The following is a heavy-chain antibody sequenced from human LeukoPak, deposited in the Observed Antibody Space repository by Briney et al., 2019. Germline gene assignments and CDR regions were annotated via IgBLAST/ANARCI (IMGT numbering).Heavy chain of an antibody. CDR1: GGSISSYY. CDR3: ARHDYGDSELDY. D-gene: IGHD4-17*01. Sequence: PSETLSLTCTVSGGSISSYYWSWLRQPPGKGLEWLGYIYYSGSTNYNPSLKSRVTISVDTSKNQFSLKLSSVTAADTAVYYCARHDYGDSELDYWGQGTLVTVSS. J-gene: IGHJ4*02. V-gene: IGHV4-59*01. CDR2: IYYSGST.